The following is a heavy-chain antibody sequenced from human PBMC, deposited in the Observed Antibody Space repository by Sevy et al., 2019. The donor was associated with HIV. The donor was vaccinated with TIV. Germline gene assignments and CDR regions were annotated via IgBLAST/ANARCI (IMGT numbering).Heavy chain of an antibody. CDR2: ISSSSSYI. V-gene: IGHV3-21*01. CDR1: GFTFSSYS. D-gene: IGHD5-18*01. Sequence: GGSLRLSCAASGFTFSSYSMNWVRQAPGKGLEWVSSISSSSSYIYYADSVKGRFTISRDNAKNSLYLQMNSLRAEDTDVYYCARGSVYSYGYGNWGQGTLVTVSS. J-gene: IGHJ4*02. CDR3: ARGSVYSYGYGN.